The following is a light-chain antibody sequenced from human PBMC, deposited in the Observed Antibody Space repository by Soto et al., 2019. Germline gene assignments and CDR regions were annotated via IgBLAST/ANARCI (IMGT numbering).Light chain of an antibody. CDR3: QQYNDWPPYRT. V-gene: IGKV3-15*01. Sequence: EVLLTQSPATLSVSPGERATLSCRASQSVSSNLAWYQQKPGQAPRLLIYGASTRPTGIPARFSGSGSGTEFTLTISSLQSEDFAVYYCQQYNDWPPYRTFGQGTKVEIK. CDR2: GAS. J-gene: IGKJ1*01. CDR1: QSVSSN.